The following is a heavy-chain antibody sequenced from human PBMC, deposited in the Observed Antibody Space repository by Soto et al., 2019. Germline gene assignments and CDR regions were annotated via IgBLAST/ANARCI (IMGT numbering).Heavy chain of an antibody. J-gene: IGHJ4*02. CDR1: GGTFSSYT. Sequence: QVQLVQSGAGVKKPGSSVKVSCKASGGTFSSYTISWVRQAPGQGLEWMGRIIPILGIANYAQKFQGRVTITADKSTSTAYMELSSLRSEDTAVYYCARDPGDFYCSGGSCYFDYWGQGTLVTVSS. D-gene: IGHD2-15*01. CDR3: ARDPGDFYCSGGSCYFDY. V-gene: IGHV1-69*08. CDR2: IIPILGIA.